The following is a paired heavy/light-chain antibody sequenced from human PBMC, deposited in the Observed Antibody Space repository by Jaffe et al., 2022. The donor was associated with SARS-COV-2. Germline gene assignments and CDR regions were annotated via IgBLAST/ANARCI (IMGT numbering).Heavy chain of an antibody. J-gene: IGHJ4*02. Sequence: QVQLQESGPGLVKPSETLSLTCTVSGGSISNYYWSWIRQPPGKGLEWIGYIFNTESSNHNPSLKSRVTISVDMSKNQFSLNLSSVTAADTAVYYCARGGASSKYIDNWGQGTLVTVSS. CDR1: GGSISNYY. D-gene: IGHD6-6*01. CDR2: IFNTESS. V-gene: IGHV4-59*01. CDR3: ARGGASSKYIDN.
Light chain of an antibody. J-gene: IGKJ1*01. Sequence: DIVMTQSPDSLAVSLGERATINCKSSQSVLYSSSNRNYLAWHQQKPGQPPKLLIYWASTRESGVPDRFSGSGSGTDFTLTISSLQAEDVAVYYCQQYYTNSPTFGQGTKVEIK. CDR1: QSVLYSSSNRNY. CDR3: QQYYTNSPT. V-gene: IGKV4-1*01. CDR2: WAS.